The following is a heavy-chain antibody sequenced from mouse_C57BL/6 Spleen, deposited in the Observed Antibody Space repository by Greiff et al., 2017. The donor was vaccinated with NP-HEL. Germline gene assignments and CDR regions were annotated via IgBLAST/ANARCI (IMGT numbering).Heavy chain of an antibody. CDR3: ARSYSNYFAY. J-gene: IGHJ3*01. D-gene: IGHD2-5*01. CDR2: IYPGDGDT. V-gene: IGHV1-82*01. Sequence: VKLQESGPELVKPGASVKISCKASGYAFSSSWMNWVKQRPGKGLEWIGRIYPGDGDTNYNGKFKGKATLTADKSSSTAYMQLSSLTSEDSAVYFCARSYSNYFAYWGQGTLVTVSA. CDR1: GYAFSSSW.